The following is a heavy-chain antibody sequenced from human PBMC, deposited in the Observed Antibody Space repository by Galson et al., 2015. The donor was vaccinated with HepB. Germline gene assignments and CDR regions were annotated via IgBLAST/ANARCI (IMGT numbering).Heavy chain of an antibody. CDR1: GYTLSELS. CDR3: ARVGVHDFYYYYYMDV. J-gene: IGHJ6*03. Sequence: SVKVSCKASGYTLSELSMHWVRQAPGKGLEWMGGFDPEDGETIYAQKFQGRVTMTEDTSTDTAYMEVSSLRSDDTAVYYCARVGVHDFYYYYYMDVWGKGTTVTVSS. V-gene: IGHV1-24*01. CDR2: FDPEDGET. D-gene: IGHD3-3*01.